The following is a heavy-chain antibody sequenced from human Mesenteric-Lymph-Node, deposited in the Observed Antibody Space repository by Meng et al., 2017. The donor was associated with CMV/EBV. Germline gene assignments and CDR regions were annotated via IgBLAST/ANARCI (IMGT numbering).Heavy chain of an antibody. CDR2: IKQDGSEK. J-gene: IGHJ4*02. Sequence: GESLKISCAASGFTFSSYWMSWVRQAPGKGLEWVANIKQDGSEKYYVDSVKGRFTISRDNAKNSLYLQMNSLRAEDTAVYYCARGQLVLDYCGQGTLVTVSS. CDR1: GFTFSSYW. CDR3: ARGQLVLDY. V-gene: IGHV3-7*04. D-gene: IGHD6-6*01.